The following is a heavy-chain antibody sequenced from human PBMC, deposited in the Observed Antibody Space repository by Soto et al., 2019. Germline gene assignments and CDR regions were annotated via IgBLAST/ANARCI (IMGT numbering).Heavy chain of an antibody. CDR2: IYHSGST. CDR3: ARSSSKDDYYDGPGHSYSSGMPV. Sequence: PSEALSLSWGGSGGFISRGGYSGSWIRQQPGKGLEWIGYIYHSGSTYYNPSLRSRVTISVDRSKNQFSLKLSSVTAADTAVYYCARSSSKDDYYDGPGHSYSSGMPVSGQGPTVTVS. D-gene: IGHD3-22*01. V-gene: IGHV4-30-2*01. J-gene: IGHJ6*02. CDR1: GGFISRGGYS.